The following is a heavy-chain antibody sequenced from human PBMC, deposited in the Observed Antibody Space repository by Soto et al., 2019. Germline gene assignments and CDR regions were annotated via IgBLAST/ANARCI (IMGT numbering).Heavy chain of an antibody. D-gene: IGHD6-13*01. CDR3: ARGDSRHDYYYYYGMDV. CDR2: IIPIFGTA. CDR1: GGTFSSYA. V-gene: IGHV1-69*13. J-gene: IGHJ6*02. Sequence: GASVKVSCKASGGTFSSYAISWVRQAPGQGLEWMGGIIPIFGTANYAQKFQGRVTITADESTSTAYMELSSLRSEDTAVYYCARGDSRHDYYYYYGMDVWGQGTTVTVSS.